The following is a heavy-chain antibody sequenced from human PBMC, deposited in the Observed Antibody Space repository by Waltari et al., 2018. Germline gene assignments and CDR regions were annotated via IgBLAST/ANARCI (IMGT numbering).Heavy chain of an antibody. D-gene: IGHD2-21*02. Sequence: QVHLVQSGAEVKNPGASVKVSCKVSGYGLAILSIHWVRQAPGKGLEWMGGVDPELRKTIYARKFQGRVTMTEDTATDTAYLDLTSLRSDDTAVYYCATEGGVTGFDDWGQGTLVTVSS. CDR2: VDPELRKT. J-gene: IGHJ4*02. CDR3: ATEGGVTGFDD. V-gene: IGHV1-24*01. CDR1: GYGLAILS.